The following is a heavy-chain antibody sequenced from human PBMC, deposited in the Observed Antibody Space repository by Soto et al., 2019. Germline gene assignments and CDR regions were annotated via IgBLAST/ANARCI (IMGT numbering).Heavy chain of an antibody. V-gene: IGHV3-21*01. CDR3: ARDCSGGSCYPGMDV. Sequence: GGSLRLSCAASGFNFNSYTINWARQTPGKRVEWLSSISSSGYIFSTDSVRGRFTISRDNAKNSVYLQINSLRAEDTAVYFCARDCSGGSCYPGMDVWGQGTTVTVSS. J-gene: IGHJ6*02. D-gene: IGHD2-15*01. CDR2: ISSSGYI. CDR1: GFNFNSYT.